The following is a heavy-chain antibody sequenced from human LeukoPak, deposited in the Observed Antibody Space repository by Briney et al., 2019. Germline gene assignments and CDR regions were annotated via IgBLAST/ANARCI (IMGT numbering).Heavy chain of an antibody. D-gene: IGHD3-3*01. CDR3: ASANDIPQRTFWYYCYGMDV. Sequence: GASLRLSCAASGFTFSSYAMSWVRQAPGKGLEWVSAISGSGGSTYYADSVKGRFTISRDNSKNTLYLQMNSLRAKDTAVYYCASANDIPQRTFWYYCYGMDVWGQGTTVTVSS. CDR2: ISGSGGST. CDR1: GFTFSSYA. J-gene: IGHJ6*02. V-gene: IGHV3-23*01.